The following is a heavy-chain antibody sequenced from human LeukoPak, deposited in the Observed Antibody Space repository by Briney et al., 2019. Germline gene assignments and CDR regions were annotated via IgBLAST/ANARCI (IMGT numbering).Heavy chain of an antibody. V-gene: IGHV1-18*04. CDR2: ISAYNGNT. D-gene: IGHD3-10*01. Sequence: ASVKVSCKASGYTFTGYYMHWVRQAPGQGLEWMGWISAYNGNTNYAQKLQGRVTMTTDTSTSTAYMELRSLRSDDTAVYYCARDRGYYYGSGSYPFPFDYWGQGTLVTVSS. CDR3: ARDRGYYYGSGSYPFPFDY. CDR1: GYTFTGYY. J-gene: IGHJ4*02.